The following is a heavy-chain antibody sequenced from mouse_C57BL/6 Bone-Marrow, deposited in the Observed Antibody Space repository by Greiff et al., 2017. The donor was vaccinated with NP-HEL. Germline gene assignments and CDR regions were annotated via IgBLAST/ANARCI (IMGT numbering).Heavy chain of an antibody. CDR1: GFTFSSYG. J-gene: IGHJ2*01. Sequence: EVKLQESGGDLVKPGGSLKLSCAASGFTFSSYGMSWVRQTPDQRLEWVAIISSGGSYTNYQDSVKGRVTISRDNAKNTLYLQMSSLTSEDTAMYYCARHYYSNCFDYWGQGTTLTVSA. CDR3: ARHYYSNCFDY. D-gene: IGHD2-5*01. CDR2: ISSGGSYT. V-gene: IGHV5-6*01.